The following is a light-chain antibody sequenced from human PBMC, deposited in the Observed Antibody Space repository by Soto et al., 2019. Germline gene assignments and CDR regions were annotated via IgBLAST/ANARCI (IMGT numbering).Light chain of an antibody. CDR2: KAS. CDR1: QTISSW. J-gene: IGKJ1*01. Sequence: DIQTTQSPSTLSGSLGHRVTITCRASQTISSWLAWYQQKPGKAPKLLIYKASTLKSGVPSRFSGSGSGTEFTLTISSLQPDDFATYYCQHYNSYSEAFGQGTKVDIK. CDR3: QHYNSYSEA. V-gene: IGKV1-5*03.